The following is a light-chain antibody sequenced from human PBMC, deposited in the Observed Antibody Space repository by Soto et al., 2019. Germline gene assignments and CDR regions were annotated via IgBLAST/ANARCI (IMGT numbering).Light chain of an antibody. CDR1: QSVSSSY. CDR2: SAS. V-gene: IGKV3-20*01. J-gene: IGKJ3*01. Sequence: IALTQSPGTLSLPPGERATLSCRASQSVSSSYLAWYKQKPGQAPRLLIYSASSRATGIPDRFSGSGSGTEFTLTISRLEPEDFAVYYCQQYGSSPASFTFGPGTKVEIK. CDR3: QQYGSSPASFT.